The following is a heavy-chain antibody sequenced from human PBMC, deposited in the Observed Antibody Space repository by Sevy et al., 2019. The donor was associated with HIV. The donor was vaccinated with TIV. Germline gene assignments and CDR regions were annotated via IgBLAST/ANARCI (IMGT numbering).Heavy chain of an antibody. CDR2: IYHSGST. CDR1: GGSISSGGYS. Sequence: SETLSLTCAVSGGSISSGGYSWSWIRQPPGKGLEWIGYIYHSGSTYYDPSLKSRVTISVDRSKNQFSLKLSSVTAADTAVYYCARDSWDAFDIWGQGTMVTVSS. CDR3: ARDSWDAFDI. V-gene: IGHV4-30-2*01. J-gene: IGHJ3*02.